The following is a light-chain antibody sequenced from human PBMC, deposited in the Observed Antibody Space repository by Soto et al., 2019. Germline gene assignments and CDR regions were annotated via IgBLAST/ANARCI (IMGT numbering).Light chain of an antibody. CDR1: QSLSSW. CDR2: AAS. J-gene: IGKJ1*01. CDR3: QQYKSYPWT. V-gene: IGKV1-5*03. Sequence: DIQMTQSPSTLPASVGDRVTITCRASQSLSSWLAWYQQKPGKAPKLLIYAASSLETGVPSRFSGSESGTEFSLTINSLQPDDFATYYCQQYKSYPWTFGQGTKVEI.